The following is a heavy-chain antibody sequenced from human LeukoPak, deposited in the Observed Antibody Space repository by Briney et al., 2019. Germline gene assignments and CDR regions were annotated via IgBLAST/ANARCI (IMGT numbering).Heavy chain of an antibody. CDR1: GGSISSSSYY. CDR2: IYYSGST. Sequence: PSETLSLTCTVSGGSISSSSYYWGWIRQPPGKGLEWIGSIYYSGSTYYNPSLKSRVTISVDTSKNQFSLKLSSVTAADTAVYYCAREYYYDSSGYYGPPDYWGQGTLVTVSS. CDR3: AREYYYDSSGYYGPPDY. J-gene: IGHJ4*02. V-gene: IGHV4-39*07. D-gene: IGHD3-22*01.